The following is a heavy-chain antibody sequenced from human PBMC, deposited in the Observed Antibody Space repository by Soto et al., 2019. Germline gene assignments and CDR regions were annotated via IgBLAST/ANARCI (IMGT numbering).Heavy chain of an antibody. D-gene: IGHD1-1*01. V-gene: IGHV1-18*01. J-gene: IGHJ4*02. CDR3: ARGRYGDY. Sequence: QVHLVQSGAEVKKPGASVKVSCKGSGYGFTTYGITWVRPAPGQGLEWMAWISAHNGNTNYAQKLRGRVTVNRDTSTSTAYRELRSLRSDDTAGYYCARGRYGDYWGQGALVTFS. CDR1: GYGFTTYG. CDR2: ISAHNGNT.